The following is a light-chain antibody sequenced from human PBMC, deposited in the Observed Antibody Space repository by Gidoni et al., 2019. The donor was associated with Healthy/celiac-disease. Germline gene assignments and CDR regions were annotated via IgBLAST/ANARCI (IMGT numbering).Light chain of an antibody. CDR1: SLRSYY. CDR2: GKN. J-gene: IGLJ3*02. Sequence: SSALTQDPAVSVALVQTVRITCQGDSLRSYYASWYQQKPGQAPVLVIYGKNNRPSGIPDRFSGSSSGNTASLTITGAQAEDEADYYCNSRDSSGNHHWVFGGGTKLTVL. CDR3: NSRDSSGNHHWV. V-gene: IGLV3-19*01.